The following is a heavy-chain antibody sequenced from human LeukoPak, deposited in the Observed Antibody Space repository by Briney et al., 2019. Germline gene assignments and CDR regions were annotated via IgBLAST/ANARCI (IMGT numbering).Heavy chain of an antibody. CDR3: ARGDPYCSGGSCYEPYYYYYMDV. CDR1: GGTFSSYA. D-gene: IGHD2-15*01. V-gene: IGHV1-69*05. J-gene: IGHJ6*03. CDR2: IIPIFGTA. Sequence: SVKVPCKASGGTFSSYAISWVRQAPGQGLEWMGGIIPIFGTANYAQKFQGRVTITTDESTSTAYMELSSLRSEDTAVYYCARGDPYCSGGSCYEPYYYYYMDVWGKGTTVTVSS.